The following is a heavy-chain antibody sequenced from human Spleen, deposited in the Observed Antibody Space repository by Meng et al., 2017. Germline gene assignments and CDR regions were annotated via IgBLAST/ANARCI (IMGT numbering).Heavy chain of an antibody. CDR1: GGSISSNNW. CDR2: IYHSGST. CDR3: ASQVFSGLNWFGP. Sequence: HLRERGPGRLKPPGTLSPTCAVSGGSISSNNWWSWVRQPPGKGLEWIGEIYHSGSTNYNPSLKSRVTTSVDKSKNQFSLKLSSVTAADTAVYYCASQVFSGLNWFGPWGQGTLVTVSS. D-gene: IGHD3-10*01. V-gene: IGHV4-4*03. J-gene: IGHJ5*02.